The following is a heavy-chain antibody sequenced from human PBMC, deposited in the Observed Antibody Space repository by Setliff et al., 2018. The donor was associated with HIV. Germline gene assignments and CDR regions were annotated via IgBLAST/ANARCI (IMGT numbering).Heavy chain of an antibody. CDR2: INTNTGNP. V-gene: IGHV7-4-1*02. Sequence: EASVKVSCKASGYTFTTYGMNWVRQAPGQGLEWMGWINTNTGNPTYAQGFTGRFVFSLDTSVSTAFLQISSLQAEDTAVYYCARSVAGTRSCGHYWGQGTLVTVSS. D-gene: IGHD6-19*01. J-gene: IGHJ4*02. CDR3: ARSVAGTRSCGHY. CDR1: GYTFTTYG.